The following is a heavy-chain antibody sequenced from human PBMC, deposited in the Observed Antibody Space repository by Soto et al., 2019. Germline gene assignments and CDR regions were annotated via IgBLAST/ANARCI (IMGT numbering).Heavy chain of an antibody. D-gene: IGHD6-6*01. V-gene: IGHV1-2*04. CDR2: INPNSGGT. Sequence: APVKVSCKAFGYSFTGDYMHWVRKAHGQGLEWMGWINPNSGGTNYAQKFRGWVTMTRDTSISTAYMELSRLRSDDTAVYYCARVCLPYSSSPIRRYYHYMEFWGKGTTVTGTS. J-gene: IGHJ6*03. CDR1: GYSFTGDY. CDR3: ARVCLPYSSSPIRRYYHYMEF.